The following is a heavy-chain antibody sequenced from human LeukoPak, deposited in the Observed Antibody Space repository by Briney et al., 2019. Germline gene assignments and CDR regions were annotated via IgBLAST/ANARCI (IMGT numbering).Heavy chain of an antibody. V-gene: IGHV1-2*02. CDR3: ARDGAYCGGDCYFDP. Sequence: GASVKVSCKASGYTFTGYYMHWVRQAPGQGLERMGWINPNSGGTNYAQKFQGRVTMTRDTSISTAYMELSRLRSDDTAVYYCARDGAYCGGDCYFDPWGQGTLVTVSS. CDR1: GYTFTGYY. J-gene: IGHJ5*02. D-gene: IGHD2-21*02. CDR2: INPNSGGT.